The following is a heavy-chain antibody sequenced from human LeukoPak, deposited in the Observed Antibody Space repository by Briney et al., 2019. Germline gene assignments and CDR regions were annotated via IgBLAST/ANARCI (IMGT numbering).Heavy chain of an antibody. D-gene: IGHD5-12*01. CDR3: ARPLGSAYGGWFDP. CDR1: GGSISSSSYY. V-gene: IGHV4-39*01. CDR2: IYYSGST. Sequence: SETLSLTCTVSGGSISSSSYYWRWIRQPPGKGLEWIGSIYYSGSTYYNPSLKSRVTISVDTSKNQFSLKLSSVTAADTAVYYCARPLGSAYGGWFDPWGQGTLVTVSS. J-gene: IGHJ5*02.